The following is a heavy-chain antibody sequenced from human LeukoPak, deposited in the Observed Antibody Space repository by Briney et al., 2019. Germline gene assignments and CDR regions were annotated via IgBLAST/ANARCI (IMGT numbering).Heavy chain of an antibody. V-gene: IGHV3-21*01. Sequence: GGSLRLSCAASGFTFSSYGMNWVRQAPGKGLEWVSSISSSSSYIYYADSVKGRFTISRDNAKNSLYLQMNSLRAEDTAVYYCARSDYGGNSASDYWGQGTLVTVFS. CDR3: ARSDYGGNSASDY. CDR2: ISSSSSYI. CDR1: GFTFSSYG. J-gene: IGHJ4*02. D-gene: IGHD4-23*01.